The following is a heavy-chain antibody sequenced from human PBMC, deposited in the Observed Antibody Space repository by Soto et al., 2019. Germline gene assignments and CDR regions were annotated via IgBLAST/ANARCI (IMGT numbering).Heavy chain of an antibody. CDR2: INPSSGST. CDR3: ARGRGSGCLDY. CDR1: GYTFTSYS. J-gene: IGHJ4*02. V-gene: IGHV1-46*01. Sequence: ASVKVSCKXSGYTFTSYSIHWVRQAPGQGLEWMAIINPSSGSTGFTHDFRGRVAMTRDTSTSTVYMELSSLRPEDTAVYYCARGRGSGCLDYWGQGTLVTVSS. D-gene: IGHD6-19*01.